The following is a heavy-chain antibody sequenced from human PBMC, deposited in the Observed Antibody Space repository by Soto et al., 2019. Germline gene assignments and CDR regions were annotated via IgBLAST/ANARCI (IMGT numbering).Heavy chain of an antibody. J-gene: IGHJ5*02. Sequence: PGGSLRLSCAASGFTFSSYGMHWVRQAPGKGLEWVAVIWYDGSNKYYADSVKGRFTISRDNSKNTLYLQMNSLRAEDTAVYYCARGAYCSGGSCYSNWFDPWGQGTLVTVSS. CDR3: ARGAYCSGGSCYSNWFDP. D-gene: IGHD2-15*01. CDR2: IWYDGSNK. CDR1: GFTFSSYG. V-gene: IGHV3-33*01.